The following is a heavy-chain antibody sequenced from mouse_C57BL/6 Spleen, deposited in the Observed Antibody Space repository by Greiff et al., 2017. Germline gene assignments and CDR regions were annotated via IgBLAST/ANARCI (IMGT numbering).Heavy chain of an antibody. CDR3: ARRDYSNYDAMDY. CDR1: GYTFTSYW. CDR2: INPSSGYT. D-gene: IGHD2-5*01. J-gene: IGHJ4*01. Sequence: VQLQQSGAELAKPGASVKLSCKASGYTFTSYWMHWVKQRPGQGLEWIGYINPSSGYTKYNQKFKDKATLTADKSSSTAYMRLSSLTYEDSAVYYCARRDYSNYDAMDYWGQGTSVTVSS. V-gene: IGHV1-7*01.